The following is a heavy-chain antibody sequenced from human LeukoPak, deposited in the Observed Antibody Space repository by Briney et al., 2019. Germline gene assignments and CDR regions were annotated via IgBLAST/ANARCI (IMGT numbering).Heavy chain of an antibody. CDR2: ISGSGGST. D-gene: IGHD3-10*01. V-gene: IGHV3-23*01. CDR1: GFTFSSYA. Sequence: GGSLRLSCAASGFTFSSYAMSWVRQAPGKGLEWVSAISGSGGSTYYADSVKGRFTISRDNPKNTLYLQMNSLRAEDTAVYFCARDVTMVRGAQDYYGMDVWGQGTTVTVSS. CDR3: ARDVTMVRGAQDYYGMDV. J-gene: IGHJ6*02.